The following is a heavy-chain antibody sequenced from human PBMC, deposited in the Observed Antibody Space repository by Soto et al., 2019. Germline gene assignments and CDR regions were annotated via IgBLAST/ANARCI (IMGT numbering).Heavy chain of an antibody. CDR2: INPNSGGT. Sequence: ASVKVSFKASGYTFTGYYMHWVRQAPGQGLEWMGWINPNSGGTNYAQKFQGWVTMTRDTSISTAYMELSRLRSDDTAVYYCGRGHGNYGERKDVGGQGTTDTVSS. D-gene: IGHD4-17*01. CDR3: GRGHGNYGERKDV. J-gene: IGHJ6*02. CDR1: GYTFTGYY. V-gene: IGHV1-2*04.